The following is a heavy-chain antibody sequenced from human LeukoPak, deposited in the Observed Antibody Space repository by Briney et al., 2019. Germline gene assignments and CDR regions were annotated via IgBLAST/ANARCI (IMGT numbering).Heavy chain of an antibody. J-gene: IGHJ6*03. CDR2: IRNDGSDK. CDR3: VRGVPKTSYYYYYMDV. D-gene: IGHD4-11*01. Sequence: GGSLRLSCAASGFSFSSFGIHWVRQTPGKGLEWVAFIRNDGSDKFYADSVKGRFTISRDNSKNMLYLQMNSLRLDDTSVYYCVRGVPKTSYYYYYMDVWGKGTTVTVSS. V-gene: IGHV3-30*02. CDR1: GFSFSSFG.